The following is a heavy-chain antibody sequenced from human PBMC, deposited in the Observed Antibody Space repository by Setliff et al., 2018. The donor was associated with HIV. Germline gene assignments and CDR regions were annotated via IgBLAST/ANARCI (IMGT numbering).Heavy chain of an antibody. CDR3: AREAYDVLTPHAHIDY. CDR1: GFTFDDYG. V-gene: IGHV3-20*04. D-gene: IGHD3-9*01. CDR2: INWNGGST. J-gene: IGHJ4*02. Sequence: GGSLRLSCAASGFTFDDYGMSWVRQAPGKGLEWVSGINWNGGSTGYADSVKGRFTISRDNAKNSLYLQMNSLRAEDTALYYCAREAYDVLTPHAHIDYWGQGVLVTVSS.